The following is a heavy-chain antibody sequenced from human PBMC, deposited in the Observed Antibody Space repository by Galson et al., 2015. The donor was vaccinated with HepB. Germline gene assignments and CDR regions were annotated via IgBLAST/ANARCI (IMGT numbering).Heavy chain of an antibody. CDR1: GYTFTSYG. CDR3: ARDAPGPFDS. CDR2: ISAYNGDT. V-gene: IGHV1-18*04. Sequence: SVKVSCKASGYTFTSYGISWVRQAPGQGLEWMGWISAYNGDTTYAQNLKGRVTMTTDTSTSTAYMELRSLRSDDTAVYFCARDAPGPFDSWGQGTLVTVSA. J-gene: IGHJ5*01.